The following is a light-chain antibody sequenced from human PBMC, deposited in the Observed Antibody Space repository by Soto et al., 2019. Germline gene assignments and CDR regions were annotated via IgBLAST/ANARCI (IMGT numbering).Light chain of an antibody. V-gene: IGLV2-14*01. CDR2: DVS. J-gene: IGLJ1*01. CDR1: SSDVGGYDY. Sequence: QSALTQPASMSGSPGQSITISCTGTSSDVGGYDYVSWYQQHPGKAPKVMIYDVSNRPSGVSNRFSGSKSGNTASLTISGLQAEDEGDYYCSSYTSSSTLHYVFGTGTKLAVL. CDR3: SSYTSSSTLHYV.